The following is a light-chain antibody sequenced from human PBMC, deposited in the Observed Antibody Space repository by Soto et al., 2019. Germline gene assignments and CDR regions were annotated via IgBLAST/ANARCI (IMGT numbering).Light chain of an antibody. V-gene: IGKV1-39*01. J-gene: IGKJ1*01. CDR2: AAS. CDR1: QSISSY. Sequence: DIQMTQSPSSLSASVGDRVTITCRASQSISSYLNWYQQKPGKAPNLLIYAASSLQSGVPSRFSGSGSGTDFTLTISGLQPEDFETYYCQQSYSTPRTFGQGTKVDIK. CDR3: QQSYSTPRT.